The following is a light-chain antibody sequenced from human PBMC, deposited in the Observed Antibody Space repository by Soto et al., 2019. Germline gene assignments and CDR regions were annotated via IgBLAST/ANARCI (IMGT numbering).Light chain of an antibody. J-gene: IGLJ2*01. CDR3: QTWGTGIVV. V-gene: IGLV4-69*01. CDR1: SGHSSYA. CDR2: LNSDGSH. Sequence: QLVLTQSPSASASLGASVKLTCTLSSGHSSYAIAWHQQQPEKGPRYLMKLNSDGSHSKGDGISDRFSGSSSGAERYLTISSLQSEDEADYYCQTWGTGIVVFGGGTQLTVL.